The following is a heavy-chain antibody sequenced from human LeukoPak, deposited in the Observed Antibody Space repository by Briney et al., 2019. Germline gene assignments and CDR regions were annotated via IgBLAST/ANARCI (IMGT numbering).Heavy chain of an antibody. J-gene: IGHJ4*02. CDR1: GGSISSSSYY. V-gene: IGHV4-39*01. Sequence: SETLSLTCTVSGGSISSSSYYWGWIRQPPGKGLEWIRSIYYSGSTYYNPSLKSRVTISVDTSKNQFSLKLSSVTAADTAVYYCATPGRGYDFWSGYLDFDYWGQGTLVTVSS. CDR3: ATPGRGYDFWSGYLDFDY. D-gene: IGHD3-3*01. CDR2: IYYSGST.